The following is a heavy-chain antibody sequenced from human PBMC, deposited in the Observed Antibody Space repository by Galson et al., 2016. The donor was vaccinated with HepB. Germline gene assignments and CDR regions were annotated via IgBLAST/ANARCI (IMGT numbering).Heavy chain of an antibody. J-gene: IGHJ4*02. CDR3: AKDKGRGYCSGGNCCNLYLDY. CDR2: IYSGDNT. Sequence: SLRLSCAVSGISVGINYMTWVRQVPGKGLEWVSVIYSGDNTYYADSVKGRFTISRDISKNTLNLQMNSLRGDDTAVYYCAKDKGRGYCSGGNCCNLYLDYWGQGTLVTVSS. CDR1: GISVGINY. D-gene: IGHD2-15*01. V-gene: IGHV3-66*01.